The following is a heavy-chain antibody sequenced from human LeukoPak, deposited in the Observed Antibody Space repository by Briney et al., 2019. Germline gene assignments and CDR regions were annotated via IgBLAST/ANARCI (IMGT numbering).Heavy chain of an antibody. V-gene: IGHV1-8*01. J-gene: IGHJ4*02. D-gene: IGHD2/OR15-2a*01. CDR1: GYTFTSYD. CDR3: AKDLNYFAH. CDR2: MNPNSGNT. Sequence: ASVKVSCKASGYTFTSYDINWVRQATGQGLEWMGWMNPNSGNTGYAQKFQGRVTMTRNTSISTAYMELSSLRADDTAFYYCAKDLNYFAHWGQGTLVTVSS.